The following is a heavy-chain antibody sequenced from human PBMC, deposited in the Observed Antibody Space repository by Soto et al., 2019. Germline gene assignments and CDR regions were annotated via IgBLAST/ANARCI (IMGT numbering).Heavy chain of an antibody. D-gene: IGHD2-21*01. J-gene: IGHJ4*02. V-gene: IGHV1-3*01. CDR2: INAGNGNT. CDR3: ARDRSCCFDY. CDR1: GYTFTNYA. Sequence: QVQLVQSGAEVKKPGASVRVSCKASGYTFTNYAIHWVRQAPGQRLEWMGWINAGNGNTKYSQKFQGRVTITRDTSASAAYMELSSLRSEDTAVYYCARDRSCCFDYWGQGIMVTVSS.